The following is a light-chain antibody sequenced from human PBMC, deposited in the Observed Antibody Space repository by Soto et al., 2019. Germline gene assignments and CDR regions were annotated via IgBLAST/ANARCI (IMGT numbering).Light chain of an antibody. CDR2: SHN. CDR3: ATWDDDVSGVV. Sequence: QSVLTQSPSASGTPGQRVTISCSGSSSNIGRNYVYWYQQLPGAAPKLLMYSHNIRPSGVPDRFSASTSGTSASLVISGLRSEDEADYHCATWDDDVSGVVFGGGTKLTVL. J-gene: IGLJ2*01. CDR1: SSNIGRNY. V-gene: IGLV1-47*02.